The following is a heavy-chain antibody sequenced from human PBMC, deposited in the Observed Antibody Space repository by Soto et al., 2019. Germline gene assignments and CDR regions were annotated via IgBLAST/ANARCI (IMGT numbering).Heavy chain of an antibody. D-gene: IGHD2-2*01. CDR3: AKDAIVVVPAAICWYDP. CDR2: ISGSGGST. V-gene: IGHV3-23*01. J-gene: IGHJ5*02. CDR1: GFTFSSYA. Sequence: GGSLRLSCAASGFTFSSYAMSWVRQAPGKGLEWVSAISGSGGSTYYADSVKGRFTISRDNSKNTLYLQMNSLRAEDTAVYYCAKDAIVVVPAAICWYDPRGQGTLVTVSS.